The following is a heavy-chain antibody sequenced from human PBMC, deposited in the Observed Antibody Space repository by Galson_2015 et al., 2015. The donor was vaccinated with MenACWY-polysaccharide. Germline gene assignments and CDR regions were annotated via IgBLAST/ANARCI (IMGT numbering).Heavy chain of an antibody. V-gene: IGHV4-61*02. D-gene: IGHD6-19*01. CDR3: AREGYSSGWHYFDY. J-gene: IGHJ4*02. CDR1: GGSISSGDYY. CDR2: IYTSGST. Sequence: TLSLTCSVSGGSISSGDYYWSWIRQPAGKGLEWIGRIYTSGSTNYNPSLKSRVTISVETSKNQFSLRLSSVTAADTAVYYCAREGYSSGWHYFDYWGQGTLVTVFS.